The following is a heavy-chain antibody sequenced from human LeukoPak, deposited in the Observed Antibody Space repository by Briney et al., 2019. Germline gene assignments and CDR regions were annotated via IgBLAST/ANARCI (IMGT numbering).Heavy chain of an antibody. J-gene: IGHJ3*02. CDR1: GGSISSGDYY. CDR3: ARTYYYDSSGYYYNDAFDI. D-gene: IGHD3-22*01. Sequence: SQTLSLTCTVSGGSISSGDYYWSWIRQPPGEGLEWIGYIYYSGSTYYNPSLKSRVTISVDTSKNQFSLKLSSVTAADTAVYYCARTYYYDSSGYYYNDAFDIWGQGTMVTVSS. V-gene: IGHV4-30-4*01. CDR2: IYYSGST.